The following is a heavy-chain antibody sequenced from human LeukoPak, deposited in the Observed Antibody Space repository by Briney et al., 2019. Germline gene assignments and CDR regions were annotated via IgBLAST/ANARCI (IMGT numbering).Heavy chain of an antibody. V-gene: IGHV3-66*01. J-gene: IGHJ2*01. Sequence: GGSLRLSCAASGFTVSSNYMSWVRQAPGKGLEWVSVIYSGGSTYYADSVKGRFTISRDNSKNTLYLQMNSLRAEDTAVYYCARVEQLVYKRGFDLWGRGTLVTVSS. CDR2: IYSGGST. CDR3: ARVEQLVYKRGFDL. D-gene: IGHD6-6*01. CDR1: GFTVSSNY.